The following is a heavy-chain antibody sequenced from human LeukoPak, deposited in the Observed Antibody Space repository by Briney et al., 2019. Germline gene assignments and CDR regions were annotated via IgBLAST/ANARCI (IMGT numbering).Heavy chain of an antibody. D-gene: IGHD1-26*01. V-gene: IGHV4-34*01. Sequence: SETLSLTCAVYGGSFSGYYWSWIRQPPGKGLEWIGEINHSGSTNYNPSLKSRVTISVDMSKNQFSLKLSSVTAADTAVYYCARDVSGSYYDGSDYWGQGTPVTVSS. CDR3: ARDVSGSYYDGSDY. CDR1: GGSFSGYY. J-gene: IGHJ4*02. CDR2: INHSGST.